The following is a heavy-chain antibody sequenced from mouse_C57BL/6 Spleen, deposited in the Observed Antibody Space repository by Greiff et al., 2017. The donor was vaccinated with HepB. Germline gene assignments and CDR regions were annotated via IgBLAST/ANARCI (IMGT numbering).Heavy chain of an antibody. D-gene: IGHD4-1*01. CDR1: GYTFTSYW. Sequence: QVHVKQSGAELVKPGASVKMSCKASGYTFTSYWITWVKQRPGQGLEWIGDIYPGSGSTNYNEKFKSKATLTVDKSSSTAYIQLSSLTSEDSAVYYCARLGLGREYFDYWGQGTTLTVSS. CDR3: ARLGLGREYFDY. J-gene: IGHJ2*01. CDR2: IYPGSGST. V-gene: IGHV1-55*01.